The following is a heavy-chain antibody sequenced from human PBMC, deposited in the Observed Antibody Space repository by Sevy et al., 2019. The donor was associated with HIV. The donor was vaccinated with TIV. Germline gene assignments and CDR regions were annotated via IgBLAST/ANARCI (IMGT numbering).Heavy chain of an antibody. Sequence: SETLSLTCTVSGGSITSLYWNWIRQPPGKGLEWIASIYYNGHINYNTSLKRRVTLSLEPSKNQFSLRLSSVTAADTAMYYCAGENAWGRGYSWGQGTLVTVSS. CDR1: GGSITSLY. CDR3: AGENAWGRGYS. CDR2: IYYNGHI. V-gene: IGHV4-59*08. D-gene: IGHD1-26*01. J-gene: IGHJ4*02.